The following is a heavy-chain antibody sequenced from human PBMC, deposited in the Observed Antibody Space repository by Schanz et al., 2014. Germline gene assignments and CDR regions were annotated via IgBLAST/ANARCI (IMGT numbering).Heavy chain of an antibody. CDR3: ARGREVVAKIFDV. V-gene: IGHV3-48*01. CDR1: GITFSGYS. CDR2: ISGSSSTK. J-gene: IGHJ3*01. D-gene: IGHD3-22*01. Sequence: DVQLVESGGGLVQPGESLRLSCAASGITFSGYSMNWVRQAPGKGLEWVSYISGSSSTKYYADSVKGRFTISRDNGKKSLYLQMNSLRAEDTGVYYCARGREVVAKIFDVWGQGTMVTVSS.